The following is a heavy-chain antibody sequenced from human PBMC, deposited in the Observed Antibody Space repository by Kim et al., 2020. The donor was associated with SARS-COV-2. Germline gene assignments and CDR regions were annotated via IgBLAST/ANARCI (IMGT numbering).Heavy chain of an antibody. CDR2: IIPIFGTA. J-gene: IGHJ5*02. Sequence: SVKVSCKASGGTFSSYAISWVRQAPGQGLEWMGGIIPIFGTANYAQKFQGRVTITADESTSTAYMELSSLRSEDTAVYYCAISSYYYDSSGCASWGQGTLVTVSS. D-gene: IGHD3-22*01. V-gene: IGHV1-69*13. CDR3: AISSYYYDSSGCAS. CDR1: GGTFSSYA.